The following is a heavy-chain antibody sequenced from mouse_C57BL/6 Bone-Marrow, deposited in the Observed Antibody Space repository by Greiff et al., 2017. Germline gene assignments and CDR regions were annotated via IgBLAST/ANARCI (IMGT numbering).Heavy chain of an antibody. CDR2: IYPGGGYT. CDR3: ARWTTNFDY. CDR1: GYTFTNYW. J-gene: IGHJ2*01. Sequence: QVQLKQSGAELVRPGTSVKMSCKASGYTFTNYWIGWAKQRPGHGLEWIGDIYPGGGYTNYNEKFKGKATLTADKSSSTAYMQFSSLTSEDTAIYYCARWTTNFDYWGQGTTLTVSS. V-gene: IGHV1-63*01. D-gene: IGHD1-1*01.